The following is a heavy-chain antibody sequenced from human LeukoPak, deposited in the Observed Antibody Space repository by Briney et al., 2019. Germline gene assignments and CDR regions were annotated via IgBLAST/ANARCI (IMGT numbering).Heavy chain of an antibody. J-gene: IGHJ4*02. D-gene: IGHD2-15*01. Sequence: GGSLRLSCAASGFTLRSKSMHWARQAPGKGLEWVSSISSGSTYKYYADSVKGRFTISRDNAKNSLYLQMDSLRAEDAAVYYCASGPVALCSGGSCSPKPPFDYWGQGTLVTVSS. CDR2: ISSGSTYK. CDR1: GFTLRSKS. CDR3: ASGPVALCSGGSCSPKPPFDY. V-gene: IGHV3-21*01.